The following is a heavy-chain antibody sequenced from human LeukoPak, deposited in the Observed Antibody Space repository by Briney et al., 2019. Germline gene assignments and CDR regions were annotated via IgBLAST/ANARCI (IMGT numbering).Heavy chain of an antibody. V-gene: IGHV3-48*01. CDR1: GFSFSTYS. Sequence: GGSLRLSCAASGFSFSTYSMNWVRQAPGKGLEGISYISHSGGAEHYTDSVKGRFTTSRDNAKNALYLQMNGLRAEDTAVYFCARDYVFAFDYWSQGTRVTVSS. D-gene: IGHD3-10*02. CDR3: ARDYVFAFDY. J-gene: IGHJ4*02. CDR2: ISHSGGAE.